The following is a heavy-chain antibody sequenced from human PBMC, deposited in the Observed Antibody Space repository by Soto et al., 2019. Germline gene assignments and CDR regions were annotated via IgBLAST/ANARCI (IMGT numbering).Heavy chain of an antibody. CDR1: GGSIRSTNW. CDR2: INYGGST. V-gene: IGHV4-4*02. Sequence: QVQLQESGPGLVKPSGTLSLTCAVSGGSIRSTNWWSWVRQPPGKGREWIGEINYGGSTNYNPSLKXXVXISXDKSKNQLSLKLNSGPAADTAVYYCARVLLGARDCWGQGSLVTVSS. D-gene: IGHD1-26*01. J-gene: IGHJ4*02. CDR3: ARVLLGARDC.